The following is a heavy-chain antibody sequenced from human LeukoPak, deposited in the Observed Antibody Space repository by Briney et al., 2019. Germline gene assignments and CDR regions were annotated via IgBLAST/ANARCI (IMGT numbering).Heavy chain of an antibody. J-gene: IGHJ4*02. V-gene: IGHV1-69*13. Sequence: EASVKVSCKASGGTFSSYAISWVRQAPGQGLEWMGGIIPIFGTANYAQKFQGRVTITADESTSTAYMELSSLRSEDTAVYYCARESFVGWPPRYYFDYWGQGTLVTVSS. D-gene: IGHD1-26*01. CDR3: ARESFVGWPPRYYFDY. CDR2: IIPIFGTA. CDR1: GGTFSSYA.